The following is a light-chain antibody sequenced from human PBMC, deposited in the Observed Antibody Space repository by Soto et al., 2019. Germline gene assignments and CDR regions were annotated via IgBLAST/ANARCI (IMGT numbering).Light chain of an antibody. Sequence: QSALTQPASVSGSPGQSITISCTRTSSNVESYNLVSWYQHPPSKAPKLIIYEGSERPSGVSNRFSGAQSGHSASLTISGLQAEDEADYYCSSYAGAVVFGGGTKLTVL. J-gene: IGLJ2*01. V-gene: IGLV2-23*01. CDR3: SSYAGAVV. CDR2: EGS. CDR1: SSNVESYNL.